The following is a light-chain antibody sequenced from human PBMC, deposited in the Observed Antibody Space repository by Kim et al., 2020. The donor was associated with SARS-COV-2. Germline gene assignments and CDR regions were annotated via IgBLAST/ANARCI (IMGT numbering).Light chain of an antibody. CDR3: QQYGSSPRYT. J-gene: IGKJ2*01. V-gene: IGKV3-20*01. CDR2: GAS. CDR1: QSVSSSY. Sequence: SPGERATHSCRASQSVSSSYLAWYQQKPGQAPRLLIYGASSRATGIPDRFSGSGSGTDFTLTISRLEPEDFAVYYCQQYGSSPRYTFGQGTKLEIK.